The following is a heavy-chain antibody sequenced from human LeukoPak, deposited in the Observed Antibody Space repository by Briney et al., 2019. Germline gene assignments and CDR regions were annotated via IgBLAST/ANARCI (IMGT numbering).Heavy chain of an antibody. CDR3: ARVGGIVVGPPRYMDV. CDR2: IYYSGST. CDR1: GGSISSYY. J-gene: IGHJ6*03. D-gene: IGHD2-21*01. V-gene: IGHV4-59*01. Sequence: SETLSLTCTVSGGSISSYYWSWIRQPPGKGLEWIGYIYYSGSTNYNPSLKSRVTISVDTSKNQFSLKLSSVTAADTAVYYRARVGGIVVGPPRYMDVWGKGTTVTVSS.